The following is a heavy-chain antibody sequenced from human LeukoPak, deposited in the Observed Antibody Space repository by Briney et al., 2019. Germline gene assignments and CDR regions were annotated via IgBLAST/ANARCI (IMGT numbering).Heavy chain of an antibody. CDR3: ATHSGSYYSDY. Sequence: SGTLSLTCTVSGYSISSGYYWGWTRQPPGKGLEWIGSIYHSGSTYYNPSLKSRVTISVDTSKNQFSLKLSSVTAADTAVYYCATHSGSYYSDYWGQGTLVTVSS. J-gene: IGHJ4*02. CDR1: GYSISSGYY. CDR2: IYHSGST. D-gene: IGHD1-26*01. V-gene: IGHV4-38-2*02.